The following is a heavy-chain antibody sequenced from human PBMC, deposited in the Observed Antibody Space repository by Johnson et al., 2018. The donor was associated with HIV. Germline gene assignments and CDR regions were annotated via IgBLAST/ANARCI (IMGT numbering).Heavy chain of an antibody. CDR3: ARDGRGLDAFDI. V-gene: IGHV3-11*04. J-gene: IGHJ3*02. Sequence: QEQLVESGGGLVKPGGSLRLSCAASEFILSDYYMSWVRQAPEKGLEWISYISGSGSTIYYADSVKGRFTISRDTAKNSLYLRMNSLRDVDTAGYYCARDGRGLDAFDIWGQGTMVTVSS. CDR1: EFILSDYY. CDR2: ISGSGSTI. D-gene: IGHD3/OR15-3a*01.